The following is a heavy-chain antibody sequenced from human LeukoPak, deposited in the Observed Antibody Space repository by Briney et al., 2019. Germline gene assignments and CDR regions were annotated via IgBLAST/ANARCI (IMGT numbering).Heavy chain of an antibody. V-gene: IGHV3-20*01. CDR2: INWNGGST. CDR1: GFTFDDYG. J-gene: IGHJ6*03. CDR3: ASRVFGVVNPLGYYYYMDV. Sequence: GGSLRLSCAASGFTFDDYGMSWVRQAPGKGLEWVSGINWNGGSTGYADSVKGRFTISRDNAKNSLYLQMNSLRAEDTALYHCASRVFGVVNPLGYYYYMDVWGKGTTVTVSS. D-gene: IGHD3-3*01.